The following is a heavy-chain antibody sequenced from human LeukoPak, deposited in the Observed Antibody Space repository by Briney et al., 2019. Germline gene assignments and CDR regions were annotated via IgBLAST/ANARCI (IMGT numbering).Heavy chain of an antibody. D-gene: IGHD3-10*01. CDR3: ARASGDY. CDR1: GFTFSDYY. CDR2: IYYSGST. J-gene: IGHJ4*02. V-gene: IGHV4-31*02. Sequence: LRLSCAASGFTFSDYYMSWIRQHPGKGLEWIGYIYYSGSTYYNPSLKSRVTISVDTSKNQFSLKLSSVTAADTAVYYCARASGDYWGQGTLVTVSS.